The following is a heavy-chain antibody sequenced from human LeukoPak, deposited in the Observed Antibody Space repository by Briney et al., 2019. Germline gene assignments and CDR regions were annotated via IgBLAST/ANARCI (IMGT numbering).Heavy chain of an antibody. Sequence: SETLSLTCTVSGGSISSHYWSWIRQPPGKGLEWIGYIYYSGSTTYTPSLKSRVTISLDTSKNQFSLKLSSVTAADTSVYYCARFKYDFWSGSRSYYFYGMDVWGQGTTVTVSS. V-gene: IGHV4-59*08. CDR1: GGSISSHY. D-gene: IGHD3-3*01. CDR3: ARFKYDFWSGSRSYYFYGMDV. CDR2: IYYSGST. J-gene: IGHJ6*02.